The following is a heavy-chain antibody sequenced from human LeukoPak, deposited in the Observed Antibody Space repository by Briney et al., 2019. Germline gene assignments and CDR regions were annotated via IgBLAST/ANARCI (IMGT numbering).Heavy chain of an antibody. CDR2: ISSGSSYI. CDR3: ARELRCGGDCRKYFYGMDV. D-gene: IGHD2-21*02. V-gene: IGHV3-21*01. Sequence: GGSLSLSCAASGFTFSSYSMNWVRQAPGKGLEWVSSISSGSSYIYYADSVKGRFTVSRDNAKHSLYLQMNSLIVEDTAVYYCARELRCGGDCRKYFYGMDVWGQGTTVTVSS. CDR1: GFTFSSYS. J-gene: IGHJ6*02.